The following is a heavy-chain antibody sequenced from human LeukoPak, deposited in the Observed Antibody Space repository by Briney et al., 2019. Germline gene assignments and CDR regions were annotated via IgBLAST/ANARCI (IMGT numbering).Heavy chain of an antibody. CDR1: GFTFSSYS. V-gene: IGHV3-21*01. D-gene: IGHD3-10*01. CDR2: ISSSSSYI. CDR3: ARDPGRHVYGSGGSRA. Sequence: GGSLRLPCAASGFTFSSYSMDWVRQAPGKGLEWVSSISSSSSYIYYADSVKGRFTISRDNAKNSLYLQMSSLRAEDTAVYYCARDPGRHVYGSGGSRAWGQGTLVTVSS. J-gene: IGHJ4*02.